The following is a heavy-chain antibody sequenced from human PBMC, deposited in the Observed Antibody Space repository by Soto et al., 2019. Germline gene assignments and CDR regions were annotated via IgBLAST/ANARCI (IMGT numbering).Heavy chain of an antibody. V-gene: IGHV3-7*01. CDR1: GFTFTSYW. CDR3: GRDEVRNGVGV. J-gene: IGHJ6*02. Sequence: SLRLSCVASGFTFTSYWMSWVRRAPGKGLEWVANIKGDGSEKRYVDSVKGRLTISRDNAKNSVYLQMNSLRVEDTALYYCGRDEVRNGVGVWGQGTTVTVSS. CDR2: IKGDGSEK.